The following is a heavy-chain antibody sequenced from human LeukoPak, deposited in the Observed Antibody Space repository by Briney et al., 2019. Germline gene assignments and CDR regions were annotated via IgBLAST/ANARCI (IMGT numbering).Heavy chain of an antibody. CDR3: AKGGVLGRRQIAAATFDY. CDR2: IWYDGSNK. D-gene: IGHD6-13*01. Sequence: GGSLRLSCAASGFTFSSYGMHWVRQAPGKGLEWVAAIWYDGSNKYYADSVKGRFTISRDNSKNTLYLQMNSLRAEDTAVYYCAKGGVLGRRQIAAATFDYWGQGTLVTVSS. J-gene: IGHJ4*02. CDR1: GFTFSSYG. V-gene: IGHV3-33*06.